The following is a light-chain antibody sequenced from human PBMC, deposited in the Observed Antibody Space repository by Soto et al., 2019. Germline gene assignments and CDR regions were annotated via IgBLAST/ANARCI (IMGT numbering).Light chain of an antibody. J-gene: IGKJ3*01. CDR1: QSISSY. CDR2: EAS. CDR3: QQSYGSPPFT. V-gene: IGKV1-39*01. Sequence: DIQMTQSPSPLSASVGDRVYITCRTSQSISSYLNWYQAKPGKAPKLLIYEASTLESGVPSRFSGSGSGTDFTLTISSLQPEDSATYYCQQSYGSPPFTFCPGTRVDI.